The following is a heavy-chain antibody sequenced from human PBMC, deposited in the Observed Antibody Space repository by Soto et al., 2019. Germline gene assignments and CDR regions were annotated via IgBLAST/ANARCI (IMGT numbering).Heavy chain of an antibody. J-gene: IGHJ5*02. CDR1: GGSVSSGGYY. CDR2: MYHSGST. CDR3: ARWFDP. Sequence: PSETLSLTCTVSGGSVSSGGYYWSWIRQPPGKGLEWIGSMYHSGSTNYNPSLKSRVTISVDTSKNQFSLKLSSVTAADTAVYYCARWFDPWGQGTLVTVSS. V-gene: IGHV4-61*08.